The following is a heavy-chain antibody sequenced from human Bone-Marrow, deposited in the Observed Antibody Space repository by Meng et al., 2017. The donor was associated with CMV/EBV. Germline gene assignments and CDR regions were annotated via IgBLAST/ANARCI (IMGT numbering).Heavy chain of an antibody. V-gene: IGHV4-59*12. Sequence: GSLRLTCTVSGGSISSYYWSWIRQPPGKGLEWIGYIYYSGSTNYNPSLKSRVTISVDTSKNQFSLKLSSVTAADTAVYYCARDTKWEVGYWGQGTLVTVSS. CDR1: GGSISSYY. J-gene: IGHJ4*02. CDR3: ARDTKWEVGY. D-gene: IGHD1-26*01. CDR2: IYYSGST.